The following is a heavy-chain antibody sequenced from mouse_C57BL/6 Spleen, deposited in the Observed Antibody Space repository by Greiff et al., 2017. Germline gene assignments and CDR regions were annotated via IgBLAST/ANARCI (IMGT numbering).Heavy chain of an antibody. CDR2: IWGVGST. Sequence: VKVEESGPGLVAPSQSLSITCTVSGFSLTSYGVDWVRQSPGKGLEWLGVIWGVGSTNYNSALKSRLSISKDNSKSQVFLKMNSLQTDDTAMYYCASNPYYGSSLGAYWGQGTLVTVSA. CDR1: GFSLTSYG. CDR3: ASNPYYGSSLGAY. V-gene: IGHV2-6*01. J-gene: IGHJ3*01. D-gene: IGHD1-1*01.